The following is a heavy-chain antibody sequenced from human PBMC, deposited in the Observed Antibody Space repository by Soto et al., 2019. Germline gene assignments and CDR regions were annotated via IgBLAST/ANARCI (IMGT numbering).Heavy chain of an antibody. V-gene: IGHV3-30*18. D-gene: IGHD2-2*01. J-gene: IGHJ4*02. CDR2: ISYDGSNR. CDR1: GFTFSYYG. CDR3: AKGGRIPTSSVDY. Sequence: HLGGSLRLSCAASGFTFSYYGLHWVRHAPGKGLEWVAGISYDGSNRYYGDSVKGRFSISRDNPNNTLYLQMNSLRDEDTAVYYCAKGGRIPTSSVDYWGQGTLVTVSS.